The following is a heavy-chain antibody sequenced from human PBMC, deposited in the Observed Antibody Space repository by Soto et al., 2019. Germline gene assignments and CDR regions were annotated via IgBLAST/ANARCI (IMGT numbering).Heavy chain of an antibody. CDR2: IDYTGNT. CDR1: GVSIISNSFY. Sequence: PXGTLSLCCTVSGVSIISNSFYWGCIREPPGKGLEWIASIDYTGNTFYNPSLTSRVTISVDTSKNQLALKVTSVTAADTAVYYCARINKGYGTDSWGQGTLVPVSS. V-gene: IGHV4-39*01. D-gene: IGHD5-18*01. J-gene: IGHJ4*02. CDR3: ARINKGYGTDS.